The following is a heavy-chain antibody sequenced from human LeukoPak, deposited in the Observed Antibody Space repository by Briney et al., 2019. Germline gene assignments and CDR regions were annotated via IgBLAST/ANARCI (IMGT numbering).Heavy chain of an antibody. CDR3: ARSQGTGTTGAFDI. CDR2: IDYSGST. J-gene: IGHJ3*02. V-gene: IGHV4-31*03. Sequence: PSQTLSLTCTVSGGSISSGGYYWSWIRQHPGKGLEWIGYIDYSGSTYYNPSLKSRVTISVDTSKNQFSLKLSSVTAADTAVYYCARSQGTGTTGAFDIWGQGPMVTVSS. D-gene: IGHD1-7*01. CDR1: GGSISSGGYY.